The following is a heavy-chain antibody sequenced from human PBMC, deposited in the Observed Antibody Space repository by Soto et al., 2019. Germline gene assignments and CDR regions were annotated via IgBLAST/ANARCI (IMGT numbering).Heavy chain of an antibody. V-gene: IGHV3-53*01. CDR3: ATWHEREHAFDV. CDR1: GLTISGKKY. D-gene: IGHD1-1*01. Sequence: DVQLVESGGGLIQPGESLRLSCAAFGLTISGKKYVAWVRQAPGKGLEWVSALYDVDGSFYADSVTGRFTTSSDSSKTTVYLQMNDLRPDDSAVYYCATWHEREHAFDVWGQGTSVTISS. CDR2: LYDVDGS. J-gene: IGHJ3*01.